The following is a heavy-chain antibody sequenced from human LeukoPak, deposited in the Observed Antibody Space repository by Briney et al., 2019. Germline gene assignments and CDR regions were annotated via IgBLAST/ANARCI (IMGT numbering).Heavy chain of an antibody. J-gene: IGHJ4*02. V-gene: IGHV4-39*01. D-gene: IGHD6-19*01. CDR1: GGSIRSSSYY. CDR2: IYYSGST. CDR3: ARQVVAVAGTGYFDY. Sequence: SETLSLTCTVSGGSIRSSSYYWGWLRQPPGKGLEWIGSIYYSGSTYENASHKSRGTISENTSKNQFSLKLNSVTAADTAVYFCARQVVAVAGTGYFDYWGQGTLVTVSS.